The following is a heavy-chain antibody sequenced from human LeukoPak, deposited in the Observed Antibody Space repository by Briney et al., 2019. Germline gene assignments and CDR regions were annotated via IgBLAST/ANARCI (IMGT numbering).Heavy chain of an antibody. D-gene: IGHD3-22*01. J-gene: IGHJ5*02. V-gene: IGHV4-61*02. CDR1: GGSISSGSYY. CDR2: IYTSGST. Sequence: SQTLFLTCTVSGGSISSGSYYWSWIRQPAGQGLAWIGRIYTSGSTNYNPSLKSRVTISVDTSKNQFSLKLSSVTAADTAVYYCARDQTTYYYDSSGYINWFDPWGQGTLVTVSS. CDR3: ARDQTTYYYDSSGYINWFDP.